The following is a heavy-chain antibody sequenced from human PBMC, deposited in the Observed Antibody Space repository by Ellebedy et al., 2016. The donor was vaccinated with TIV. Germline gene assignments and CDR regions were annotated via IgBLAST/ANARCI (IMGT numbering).Heavy chain of an antibody. CDR1: GFTFSSYG. Sequence: GGSLRLSCAASGFTFSSYGMHWVRQAPGKGLEWVAVIGYDGSNKYYADSVKGRFTISRDNSKNTLYLQMNSLRAEDTAVYYCARGVVVVAATGWFDPWGQGTLVTVSS. D-gene: IGHD2-15*01. CDR3: ARGVVVVAATGWFDP. CDR2: IGYDGSNK. J-gene: IGHJ5*02. V-gene: IGHV3-33*08.